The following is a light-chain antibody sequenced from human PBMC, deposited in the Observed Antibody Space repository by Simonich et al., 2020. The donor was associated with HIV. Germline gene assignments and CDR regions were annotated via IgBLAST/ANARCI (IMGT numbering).Light chain of an antibody. CDR2: DAS. CDR1: QDIANS. CDR3: QQYHNVPLT. Sequence: DIQMTQSPSSLSASVGNRVTITCQASQDIANSLNWYQQKPAKAPKRLIFDASNLETGVPSRFSGSASVTDFTVAISSLQPEDIATYFCQQYHNVPLTFAGGTKVEIK. V-gene: IGKV1-33*01. J-gene: IGKJ4*01.